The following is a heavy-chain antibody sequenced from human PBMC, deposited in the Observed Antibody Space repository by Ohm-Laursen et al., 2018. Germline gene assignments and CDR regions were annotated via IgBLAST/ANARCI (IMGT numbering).Heavy chain of an antibody. V-gene: IGHV4-59*01. CDR1: GGSISSYY. Sequence: GTLSLTCTVSGGSISSYYWSWIRQPPGKGLEWIGYIFYSGSTNYNPSLKSRVTISVDTSKNQFSLKLSSVTAADTAVYYCARALGGYPISYYYGMDVWGQGTTVTVSS. CDR3: ARALGGYPISYYYGMDV. CDR2: IFYSGST. J-gene: IGHJ6*02. D-gene: IGHD7-27*01.